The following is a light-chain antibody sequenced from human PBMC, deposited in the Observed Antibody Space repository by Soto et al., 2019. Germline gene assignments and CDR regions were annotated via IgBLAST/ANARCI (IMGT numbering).Light chain of an antibody. Sequence: DIVMNQSPESLAVSLGERATINCTSRRGVLNTSNNKDSVAWYQQRPGQPPKLLTYWASTRESGFPDRFSGSGSGTDFTLTISSLQAEDVAVYYCQQYYSLPWTFGQGTKVDIK. CDR1: RGVLNTSNNKDS. CDR2: WAS. V-gene: IGKV4-1*01. CDR3: QQYYSLPWT. J-gene: IGKJ1*01.